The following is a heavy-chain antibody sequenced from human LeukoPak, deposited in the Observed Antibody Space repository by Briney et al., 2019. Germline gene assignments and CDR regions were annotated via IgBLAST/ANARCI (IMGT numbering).Heavy chain of an antibody. Sequence: GGSLRPSCAAAGFTFDDYAMHWVRHAPGKGMEWDSGISWNSASIGYADSVKGRFTISRDNAKNSLYLQMNSLRAEDTALYYCAKEDRRGRHFADWGQGTLVTVSS. CDR1: GFTFDDYA. J-gene: IGHJ4*02. CDR2: ISWNSASI. D-gene: IGHD3-16*01. V-gene: IGHV3-9*01. CDR3: AKEDRRGRHFAD.